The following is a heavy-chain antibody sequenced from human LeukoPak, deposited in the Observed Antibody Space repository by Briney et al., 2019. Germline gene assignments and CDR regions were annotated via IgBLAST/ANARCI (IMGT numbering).Heavy chain of an antibody. D-gene: IGHD2-8*01. CDR3: ARDQWGPDV. Sequence: PGGSLRLSCAVSGFTLSAYWMTWVRQAPGKGLEWVANIKQDGSEKYYVDSVKGRFTISRDNAKNSLYLQMNSLRAEDTAVYYCARDQWGPDVWGKGTTATVSS. J-gene: IGHJ6*04. V-gene: IGHV3-7*03. CDR2: IKQDGSEK. CDR1: GFTLSAYW.